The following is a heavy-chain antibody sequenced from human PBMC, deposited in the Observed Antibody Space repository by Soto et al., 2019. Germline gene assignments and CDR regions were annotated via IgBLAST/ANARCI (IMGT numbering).Heavy chain of an antibody. CDR1: GGSISSSSYY. CDR3: ATLATPYYDYVWGSYRHNWFDP. D-gene: IGHD3-16*02. Sequence: SETLSLTCTVSGGSISSSSYYWGWIRQPPGKGLEWIGSIYYSGSTYYNPSLKSRVTISVDTSKNQFSLKLSSVTAADTAVYYCATLATPYYDYVWGSYRHNWFDPWGQGTLVTVPS. V-gene: IGHV4-39*01. CDR2: IYYSGST. J-gene: IGHJ5*02.